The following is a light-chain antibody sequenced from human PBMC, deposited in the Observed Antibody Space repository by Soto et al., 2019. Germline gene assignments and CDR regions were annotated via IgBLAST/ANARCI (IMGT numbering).Light chain of an antibody. Sequence: DIELAQSPSSLSVSVGDRVTIPCQTSQDINTYLNWYQQKPGRAPKLLIYDASNLETGVASTFSGSGSGTHFTFTINSLQPEDVGTYYCQQYRTFPITFGQGTQLEIK. J-gene: IGKJ5*01. CDR3: QQYRTFPIT. CDR2: DAS. CDR1: QDINTY. V-gene: IGKV1-33*01.